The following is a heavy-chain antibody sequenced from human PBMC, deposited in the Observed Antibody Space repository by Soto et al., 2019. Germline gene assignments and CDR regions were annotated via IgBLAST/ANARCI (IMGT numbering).Heavy chain of an antibody. Sequence: SETLSLTCTVSGGSISSYYWSWIRQPPGKGLEWIGYIYYSGSTNYNPSLKSRVTISVDTSKNQFSLKLSSVTAADTAVYYCARRTVTASFDYWGQGTLVTVSS. D-gene: IGHD4-4*01. J-gene: IGHJ4*02. CDR2: IYYSGST. V-gene: IGHV4-59*08. CDR3: ARRTVTASFDY. CDR1: GGSISSYY.